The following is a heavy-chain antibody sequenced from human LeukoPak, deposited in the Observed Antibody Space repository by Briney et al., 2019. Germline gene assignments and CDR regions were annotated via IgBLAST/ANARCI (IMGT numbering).Heavy chain of an antibody. Sequence: RGSWRLSVATSGFTFSTYDMNWVRQAPGKGLEWGAFIRYDGSNKYYADSVKGRFTISRDNSKNTLYLQMNSLRAEDTAVYYCARAIGSQGAFDIWGQGTVVTVSS. V-gene: IGHV3-30*02. J-gene: IGHJ3*02. CDR1: GFTFSTYD. CDR2: IRYDGSNK. D-gene: IGHD2-15*01. CDR3: ARAIGSQGAFDI.